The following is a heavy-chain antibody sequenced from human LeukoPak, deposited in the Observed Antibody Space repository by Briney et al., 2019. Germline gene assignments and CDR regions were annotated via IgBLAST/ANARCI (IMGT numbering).Heavy chain of an antibody. CDR1: GGSISSGGYY. CDR2: IYYSGST. D-gene: IGHD6-19*01. J-gene: IGHJ4*02. Sequence: SQTLSLTCTVSGGSISSGGYYWSWIRQHPGKGLEWIGYIYYSGSTYYNPSLKSRVTISVDTSKNQFSLKLSSVTAANTAVYYCARSIAVAWQAFDYWGQGTLVTVSS. CDR3: ARSIAVAWQAFDY. V-gene: IGHV4-31*03.